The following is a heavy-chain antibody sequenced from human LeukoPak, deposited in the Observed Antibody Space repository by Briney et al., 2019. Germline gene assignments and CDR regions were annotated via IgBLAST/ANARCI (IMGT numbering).Heavy chain of an antibody. D-gene: IGHD5-12*01. CDR1: GFTFSNAW. CDR3: TTSSAYDHLFDY. V-gene: IGHV3-15*01. J-gene: IGHJ4*02. Sequence: GGSLRLSCAVSGFTFSNAWMSWVRQAPGKGLEWVGRIKSKTDGETTDYAAPVKGRFTISRDDSKSTLYLQMNSLKTEDTAVYYCTTSSAYDHLFDYWGQGTLVTVSP. CDR2: IKSKTDGETT.